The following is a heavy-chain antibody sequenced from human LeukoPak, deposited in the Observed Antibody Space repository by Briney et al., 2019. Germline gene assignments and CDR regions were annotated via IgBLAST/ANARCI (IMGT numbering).Heavy chain of an antibody. V-gene: IGHV1-69*13. Sequence: SVKVSCKASGYSFTSYGISWVRQAPGQGLEWMGGIIPIFGTANYAQKFQGRVTITADESTSTAYMELSSLRSEDTAVYYCARSYSGSYDFDYWGQGTLVTVSS. CDR1: GYSFTSYG. CDR3: ARSYSGSYDFDY. CDR2: IIPIFGTA. D-gene: IGHD1-26*01. J-gene: IGHJ4*02.